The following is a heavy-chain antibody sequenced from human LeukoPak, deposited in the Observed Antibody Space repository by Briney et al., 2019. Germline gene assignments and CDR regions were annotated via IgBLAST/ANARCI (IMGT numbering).Heavy chain of an antibody. J-gene: IGHJ4*02. CDR1: GFTFSSYA. Sequence: TGGSLRLSCAASGFTFSSYAMSWVRQAPGKGLEWVSAISGSGGSTYYADSVKGRFTISRDNSKNTLYLQMNSLREEDTALYFCAKNGGGQCYSHLDSWGQGNLVTVSS. V-gene: IGHV3-23*01. CDR2: ISGSGGST. D-gene: IGHD2-21*01. CDR3: AKNGGGQCYSHLDS.